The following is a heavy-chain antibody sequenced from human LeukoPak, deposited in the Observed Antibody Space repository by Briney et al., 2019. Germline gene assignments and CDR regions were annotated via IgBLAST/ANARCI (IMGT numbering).Heavy chain of an antibody. CDR1: GGTFSSYA. J-gene: IGHJ4*02. D-gene: IGHD4-23*01. V-gene: IGHV1-69*05. CDR2: IIPIFGTA. CDR3: ARAPSGGLAHFDY. Sequence: SVKVSCKASGGTFSSYAISWVRQAPGQGLEWMGRIIPIFGTANYAQKFQGRVTITTDESTSTAYMELSSLRSEDTAVYYCARAPSGGLAHFDYWGQGTLVTVSS.